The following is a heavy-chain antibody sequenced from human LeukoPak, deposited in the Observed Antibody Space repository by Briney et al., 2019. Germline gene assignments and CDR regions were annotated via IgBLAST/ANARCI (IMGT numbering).Heavy chain of an antibody. D-gene: IGHD3-22*01. CDR1: GGSISSSNW. CDR2: IYHSGST. Sequence: TSETLSLTCAVSGGSISSSNWWSWVRQPPGKGLEWIGEIYHSGSTNYNPSLKSRVTISVDKSKIQFSLKLSSVTAADTAVYYCARMGNYYDSSGYLDYWGQGTLVTVSS. J-gene: IGHJ4*02. CDR3: ARMGNYYDSSGYLDY. V-gene: IGHV4-4*02.